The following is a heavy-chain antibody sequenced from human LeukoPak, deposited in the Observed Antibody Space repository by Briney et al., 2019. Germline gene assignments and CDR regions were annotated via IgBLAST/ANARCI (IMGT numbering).Heavy chain of an antibody. J-gene: IGHJ6*03. D-gene: IGHD5-24*01. CDR3: ARRSRDGYNGHYYYYMDV. CDR2: IYRSGRT. Sequence: SETLSLTCTVSGDSISSGSYYWSWIRQPAGKGLEWIGRIYRSGRTNYNPSLKSRVTISVDTSKNQFSLRLSSVTAADTAVYYCARRSRDGYNGHYYYYMDVWGKGTTVTISS. V-gene: IGHV4-61*02. CDR1: GDSISSGSYY.